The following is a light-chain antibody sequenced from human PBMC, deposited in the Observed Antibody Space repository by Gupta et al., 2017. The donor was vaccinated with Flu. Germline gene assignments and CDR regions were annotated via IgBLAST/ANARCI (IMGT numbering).Light chain of an antibody. CDR2: GAS. CDR1: QSINSN. Sequence: EIVMTQSPATLSVSPGDRATLSCRASQSINSNLAWYQQQPGQAPKLLIYGASTRATGIPARFSGSGSGTEFTLAISSLQSEDFAVYYCQQYNTRPYNFGQGTKLEIK. CDR3: QQYNTRPYN. V-gene: IGKV3-15*01. J-gene: IGKJ2*01.